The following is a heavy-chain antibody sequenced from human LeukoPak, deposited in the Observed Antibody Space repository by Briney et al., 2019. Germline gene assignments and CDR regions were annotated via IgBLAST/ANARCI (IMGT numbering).Heavy chain of an antibody. V-gene: IGHV3-73*01. J-gene: IGHJ4*02. CDR3: ARDSSSEGPLDY. CDR1: GFTFSASA. Sequence: GGSLRLSCAASGFTFSASAEHWVRQASGKGLEWIGRIRSKANNYATAYAGSLKGRFTVSRDDSKNTAYLQMNSLKTEDSAVYFCARDSSSEGPLDYWGQGTLVAVSS. D-gene: IGHD6-6*01. CDR2: IRSKANNYAT.